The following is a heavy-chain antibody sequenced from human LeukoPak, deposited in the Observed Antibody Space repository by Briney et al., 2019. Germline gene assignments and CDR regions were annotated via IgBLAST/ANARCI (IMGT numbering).Heavy chain of an antibody. V-gene: IGHV1-8*01. CDR1: GYTFVNYD. Sequence: ASVKVSCKASGYTFVNYDINWMRQAPGQGPEWMGWMNPESGGTGYAQKFQGRVTMTRDTSINTAYMELSGLRLEDTAVYFCTRAIRHQLLSDYWGQGTLVTVSS. CDR2: MNPESGGT. D-gene: IGHD2-15*01. J-gene: IGHJ4*02. CDR3: TRAIRHQLLSDY.